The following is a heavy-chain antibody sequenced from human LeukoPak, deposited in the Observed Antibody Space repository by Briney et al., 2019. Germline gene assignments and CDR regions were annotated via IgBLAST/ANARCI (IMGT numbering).Heavy chain of an antibody. D-gene: IGHD3-10*01. CDR3: ARDTYYYGSGSYSHFDY. Sequence: GSLRLSCAASGFSFTTYWMGWVRQAPGKGLEWIGRIYTSGSTNYNPSLKSRVTMSVDTSKNQFSLKLSSVTAADTAVYYCARDTYYYGSGSYSHFDYWGQGTLVTVSS. J-gene: IGHJ4*02. V-gene: IGHV4-4*07. CDR2: IYTSGST. CDR1: GFSFTTYW.